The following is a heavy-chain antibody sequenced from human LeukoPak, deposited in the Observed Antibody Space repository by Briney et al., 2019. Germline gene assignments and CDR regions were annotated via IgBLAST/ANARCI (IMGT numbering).Heavy chain of an antibody. CDR1: GFTFSSYA. J-gene: IGHJ4*02. Sequence: GGSLRLSCAASGFTFSSYAMSWVRQAPGKGLEWVSAISGSGGSTYYADSVKGRFTISRDNSKNTLYLQMNSLRAEDTAVYCCAKEITAGYYDSSGAFDYWGQGTLVTVSS. V-gene: IGHV3-23*01. CDR2: ISGSGGST. CDR3: AKEITAGYYDSSGAFDY. D-gene: IGHD3-22*01.